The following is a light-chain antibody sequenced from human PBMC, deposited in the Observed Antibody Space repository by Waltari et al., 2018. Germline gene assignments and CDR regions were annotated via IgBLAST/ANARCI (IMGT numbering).Light chain of an antibody. CDR1: QDVSNW. CDR3: QQANTFPYT. Sequence: DIQMTQSPSSVSASVGDRVTITCRASQDVSNWLAWYQQKPGKAPKFLIYAASSLQRGVPTRYSCSRSETDFTLTISILQPNDFATYYCQQANTFPYTFGQGTKVEIK. J-gene: IGKJ2*01. CDR2: AAS. V-gene: IGKV1-12*01.